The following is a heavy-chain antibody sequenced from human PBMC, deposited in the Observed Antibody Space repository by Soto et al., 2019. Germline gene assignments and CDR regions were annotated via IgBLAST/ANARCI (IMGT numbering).Heavy chain of an antibody. Sequence: PSETLSLTCTVSGGSISSSSYYWGWIRQPPGKGLEWIGSIYYSGSTYYNPSLKSRVTISVDTSKNQFSLKLSSVTAADTAVYYCARGSYYDFWSGYAPLGPGIDYWGQGTLVTVSS. CDR2: IYYSGST. CDR3: ARGSYYDFWSGYAPLGPGIDY. CDR1: GGSISSSSYY. V-gene: IGHV4-39*01. D-gene: IGHD3-3*01. J-gene: IGHJ4*02.